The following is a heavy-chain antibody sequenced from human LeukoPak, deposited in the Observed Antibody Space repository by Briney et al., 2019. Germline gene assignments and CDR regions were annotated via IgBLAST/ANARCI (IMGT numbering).Heavy chain of an antibody. V-gene: IGHV4-4*02. CDR2: IFHSGSS. Sequence: SGTLSLTCAVSGGSIGASINSPNWWSWVRQPPGKGLEWIGEIFHSGSSNYNPSLKSRVTMSVDKSKNQFSLNLTSVTAADTAVYFCARAPRAYCSTTGSCFQDYWGQGTLVTVSS. J-gene: IGHJ4*02. CDR1: GGSIGASINSPNW. CDR3: ARAPRAYCSTTGSCFQDY. D-gene: IGHD2-2*01.